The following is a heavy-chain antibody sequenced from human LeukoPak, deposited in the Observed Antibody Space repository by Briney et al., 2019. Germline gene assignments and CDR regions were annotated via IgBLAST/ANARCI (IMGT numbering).Heavy chain of an antibody. CDR2: IKQDGSEK. CDR1: GFTFSSYW. Sequence: GGSLRLSRAASGFTFSSYWMSWVRQAPGKGLEWVANIKQDGSEKYYVDSVKGRFTISRDNAKNSLYLQMNSLRAEDTAVYYCARVRVLGPGYYYYYYMDVWGKGTTVTVSS. D-gene: IGHD3-16*02. V-gene: IGHV3-7*01. J-gene: IGHJ6*03. CDR3: ARVRVLGPGYYYYYYMDV.